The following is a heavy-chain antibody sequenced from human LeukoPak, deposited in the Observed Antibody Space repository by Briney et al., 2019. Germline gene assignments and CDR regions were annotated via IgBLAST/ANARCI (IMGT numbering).Heavy chain of an antibody. J-gene: IGHJ4*02. CDR2: IYYSGST. CDR3: ARHGPRSWDLDY. CDR1: GGSISSYY. Sequence: PSETLSLTCTVSGGSISSYYWSWIRQPPGKGLEWIGYIYYSGSTNYNPSLKSRVTISVDTSKNQFSLKLSSVTAADTAVYYCARHGPRSWDLDYWGQGTLVTVSS. V-gene: IGHV4-59*08. D-gene: IGHD6-13*01.